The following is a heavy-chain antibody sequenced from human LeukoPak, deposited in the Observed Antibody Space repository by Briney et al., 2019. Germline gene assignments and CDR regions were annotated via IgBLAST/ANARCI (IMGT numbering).Heavy chain of an antibody. D-gene: IGHD3-22*01. CDR3: ARSGWDYYDSSGPRSWFDP. CDR2: IYHSGST. V-gene: IGHV4-30-2*01. CDR1: GGSISSSSYY. J-gene: IGHJ5*02. Sequence: SETLSLTCTVSGGSISSSSYYWDWIRQPPGKGLEWIGYIYHSGSTYYNPSLKSRVTISVDRSKNQFSLKLSSVTAADTAVYYCARSGWDYYDSSGPRSWFDPWGQGTLVTVSS.